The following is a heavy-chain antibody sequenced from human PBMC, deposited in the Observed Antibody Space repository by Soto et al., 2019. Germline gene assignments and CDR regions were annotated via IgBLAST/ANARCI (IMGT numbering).Heavy chain of an antibody. CDR2: IIPIQNKA. CDR1: GGSFISYS. Sequence: QVQLVQSGAELKKPGSSVKVSCEASGGSFISYSFTWVRQAPGQGLEWMGRIIPIQNKAKYALKFQDRVTITADRSTRTAYMELRSLRPEDTAVYYCAKSLLFVDHAYMDVWDKGTTVTVSS. CDR3: AKSLLFVDHAYMDV. J-gene: IGHJ6*03. D-gene: IGHD2-15*01. V-gene: IGHV1-69*02.